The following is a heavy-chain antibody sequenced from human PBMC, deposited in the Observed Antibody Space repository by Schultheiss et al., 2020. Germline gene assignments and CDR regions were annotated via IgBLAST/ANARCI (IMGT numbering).Heavy chain of an antibody. CDR2: ISYDGSNK. J-gene: IGHJ6*02. V-gene: IGHV3-30*04. Sequence: GESLKISCAVSGFTFDEYAMHWVRQAPGKGLEWVAVISYDGSNKYYADSVKGRFTISRDNAKNSLYLQMNSLRAEDTAVYYCAKDKNGGPYYYYGMDVWGQGTTVTVSS. CDR3: AKDKNGGPYYYYGMDV. D-gene: IGHD2-8*01. CDR1: GFTFDEYA.